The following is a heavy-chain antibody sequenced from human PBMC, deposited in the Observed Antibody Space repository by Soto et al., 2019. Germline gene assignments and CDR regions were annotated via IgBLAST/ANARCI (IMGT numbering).Heavy chain of an antibody. J-gene: IGHJ4*02. Sequence: EVQLLESGGGLVQPGGSLRLSCAASGFTFSSYAMSWVRQAPGKGLEWVSAISGSGGSTYYADSVKGRFTISRDNSKNTVYLQMNSMRAEDTAVYYCAKVLRGGAMPGPDYWGQGTLVTVSS. CDR1: GFTFSSYA. D-gene: IGHD3-16*01. CDR2: ISGSGGST. V-gene: IGHV3-23*01. CDR3: AKVLRGGAMPGPDY.